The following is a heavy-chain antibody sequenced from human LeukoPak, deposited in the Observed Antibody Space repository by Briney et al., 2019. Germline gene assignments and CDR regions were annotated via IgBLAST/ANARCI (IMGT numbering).Heavy chain of an antibody. Sequence: GGSLRLSCAASGFTFSSYAMTWVRQAPGKGLEWVAVISCDGSNKYYADSVKGRFTISRDNSKNTLYLQMNSLRAEDTAVYYCARSLPYYDFWSGYLPYWGQGTLVTVSS. J-gene: IGHJ4*02. CDR1: GFTFSSYA. CDR3: ARSLPYYDFWSGYLPY. V-gene: IGHV3-30-3*01. CDR2: ISCDGSNK. D-gene: IGHD3-3*01.